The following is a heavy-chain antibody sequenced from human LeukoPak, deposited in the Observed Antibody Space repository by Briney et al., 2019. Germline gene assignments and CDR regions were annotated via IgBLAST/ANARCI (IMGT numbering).Heavy chain of an antibody. D-gene: IGHD3-22*01. Sequence: ASETLFLTCAVSGGSISSSNWWSWVRQPPGKGLEWIGYIYYSGSTNYNPSLKSRVTISVDTSKNQFSLKLSSVTAADTAVYYCARVYYYDSSGYLFDYWGQGTLVTVSS. CDR1: GGSISSSNW. J-gene: IGHJ4*02. CDR3: ARVYYYDSSGYLFDY. CDR2: IYYSGST. V-gene: IGHV4-4*02.